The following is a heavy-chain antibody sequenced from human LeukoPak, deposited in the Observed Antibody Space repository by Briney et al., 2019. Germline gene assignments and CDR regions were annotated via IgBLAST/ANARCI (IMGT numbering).Heavy chain of an antibody. D-gene: IGHD6-19*01. CDR1: GGSISSYY. V-gene: IGHV4-59*08. Sequence: SETLSLTCTVSGGSISSYYWDWIRQPPGRGLEWIGNIYRSGSTSYNPSLKSRVTISVDTSKNQFSLKVNSVTAADRAVYYCARRHSSGWFYYWGQGTLVTVSS. CDR3: ARRHSSGWFYY. CDR2: IYRSGST. J-gene: IGHJ4*02.